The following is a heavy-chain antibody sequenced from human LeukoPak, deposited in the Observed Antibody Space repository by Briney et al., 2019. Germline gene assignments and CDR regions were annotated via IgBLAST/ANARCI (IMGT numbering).Heavy chain of an antibody. D-gene: IGHD3-3*01. V-gene: IGHV1-69*06. CDR2: IIPIFGTA. J-gene: IGHJ5*02. CDR1: GGTFIGYV. CDR3: ARWFGVHHNWFDP. Sequence: ASVKVSCKASGGTFIGYVISWVRQAPGQGLEWMGGIIPIFGTANYAQKFQGRVTITADKSTSTAYMELSSLRSEDTAVYYCARWFGVHHNWFDPWGQGTLVTVSS.